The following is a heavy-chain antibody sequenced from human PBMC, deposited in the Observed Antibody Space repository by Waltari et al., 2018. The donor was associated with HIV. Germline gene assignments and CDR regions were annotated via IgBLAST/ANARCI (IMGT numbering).Heavy chain of an antibody. CDR3: AKGDHYDSSGYSTDAFDI. V-gene: IGHV3-23*04. D-gene: IGHD3-22*01. J-gene: IGHJ3*02. CDR2: ISSSGDST. CDR1: GFTYRPSS. Sequence: HLVDSGGGLVQPGGSLRLSFAASGFTYRPSSMTWVRQAPGKGLEWVSGISSSGDSTYHADSVKGRFAISRDNSKNTLYLQMNGLRAEDTAVYYCAKGDHYDSSGYSTDAFDIWGQGTMVTVSS.